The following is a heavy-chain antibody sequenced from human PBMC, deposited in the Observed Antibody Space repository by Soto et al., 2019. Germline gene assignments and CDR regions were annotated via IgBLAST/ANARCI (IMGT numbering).Heavy chain of an antibody. D-gene: IGHD3-10*01. CDR1: GYTFTSYA. V-gene: IGHV1-3*01. CDR3: ARHVFGSEYFYGMDV. Sequence: ASVKVSCKASGYTFTSYAMHWVRQAPGQRLEWMGWINAGNGNTKYSQKFQGRVTITRDTSASTAYMELSSLRSEDTAVYYCARHVFGSEYFYGMDVWGQGTTVTVSS. CDR2: INAGNGNT. J-gene: IGHJ6*02.